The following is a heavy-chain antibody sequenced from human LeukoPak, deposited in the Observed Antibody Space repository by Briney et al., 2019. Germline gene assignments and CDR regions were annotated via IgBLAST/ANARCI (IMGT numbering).Heavy chain of an antibody. V-gene: IGHV3-9*01. CDR1: GFTFDDYA. D-gene: IGHD2-2*01. Sequence: GGSLRLSCAASGFTFDDYAMHWVRQAPGKGLEWVPGISWNSGSIGYADSVKGRFTISRDNAKNSLYLQMNSLRAEDTALYYCAKDRKGYCSSTSCYPFDYWGQGTLVTVSS. J-gene: IGHJ4*02. CDR3: AKDRKGYCSSTSCYPFDY. CDR2: ISWNSGSI.